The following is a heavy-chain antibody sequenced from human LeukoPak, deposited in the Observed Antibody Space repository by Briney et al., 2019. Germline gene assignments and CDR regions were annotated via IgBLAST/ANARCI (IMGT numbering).Heavy chain of an antibody. D-gene: IGHD3-10*01. CDR1: GGSFSGYY. J-gene: IGHJ4*02. CDR2: INHSGST. Sequence: SETLSLTCAVYGGSFSGYYWSWIRQPPGKGLEWIGEINHSGSTNYNPSLKSRVTISVDTSKNQFSLKLSSVTAADTAVYYCARRVGSIYGSGSYQFDYWGQGTLVTVSS. V-gene: IGHV4-34*01. CDR3: ARRVGSIYGSGSYQFDY.